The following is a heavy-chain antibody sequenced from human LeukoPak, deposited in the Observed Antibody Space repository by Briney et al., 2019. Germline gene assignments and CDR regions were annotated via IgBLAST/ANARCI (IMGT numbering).Heavy chain of an antibody. J-gene: IGHJ3*02. V-gene: IGHV4-31*03. Sequence: PSQTLSLTCTVSCGSISSGGYYWSWIRQHPGKGLEWIGYIYYSGSTYYNPSLKSRVTISVDTSKNQFSLKLSSVTAADTAVYYCARDGTLGYCSSTSCNAFDIWGQGTMVTVSS. CDR3: ARDGTLGYCSSTSCNAFDI. CDR1: CGSISSGGYY. D-gene: IGHD2-2*01. CDR2: IYYSGST.